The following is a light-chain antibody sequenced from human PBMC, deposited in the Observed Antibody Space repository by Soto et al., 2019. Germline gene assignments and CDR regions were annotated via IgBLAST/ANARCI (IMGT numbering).Light chain of an antibody. J-gene: IGKJ1*01. CDR3: QQRSNWPRT. V-gene: IGKV3-11*01. CDR1: QSVYSM. CDR2: DAS. Sequence: EIVMTQSPATLSVSPGERATLSCRASQSVYSMLAWYQQKPGQAPRLLIYDASNRATGIPARFSGSGSGTDFTLTISSLEPEDFAVYYCQQRSNWPRTFGQGTKVDIK.